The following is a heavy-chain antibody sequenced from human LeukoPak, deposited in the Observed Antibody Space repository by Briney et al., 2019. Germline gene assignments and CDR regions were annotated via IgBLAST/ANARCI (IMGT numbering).Heavy chain of an antibody. D-gene: IGHD6-13*01. CDR3: ARVAPIYSSSLYYLDS. CDR2: IWYDGSNK. J-gene: IGHJ4*02. V-gene: IGHV3-33*01. Sequence: GESLRLSCAASGSTFSGHVMHWVRQAPGKGLDWVAVIWYDGSNKYYGDAVKGRFTISRDNSKNTLYLQMNSLRAEDTAVYYCARVAPIYSSSLYYLDSWGQGTLVTVSS. CDR1: GSTFSGHV.